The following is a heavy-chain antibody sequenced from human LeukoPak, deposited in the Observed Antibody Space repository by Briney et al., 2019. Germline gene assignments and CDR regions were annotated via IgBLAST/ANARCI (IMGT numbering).Heavy chain of an antibody. J-gene: IGHJ6*02. D-gene: IGHD6-19*01. V-gene: IGHV3-74*01. CDR2: INSDGYSI. CDR3: AKVRGAVADYYYYGMDV. Sequence: GSLRLSCAASRFTFSSYWMHWVRQAPGKGLVWVSRINSDGYSISYADSVKGRFTISRDNAKNTLYLQMNSLRAEDTAVYYCAKVRGAVADYYYYGMDVWGQGTTVTVSS. CDR1: RFTFSSYW.